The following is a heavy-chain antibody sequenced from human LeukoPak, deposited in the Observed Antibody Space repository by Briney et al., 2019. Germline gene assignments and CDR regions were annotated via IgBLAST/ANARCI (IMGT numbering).Heavy chain of an antibody. V-gene: IGHV4-59*05. CDR3: ARHTRITMIVVVPRGYGMDV. Sequence: PSETLSLTCTVSGGSISNYYWSWIRQPPGKGLEWIGSIYYSGSTYYNPSLKSRVTISVDTSKNQFSLKLSSVTAADTAVYYCARHTRITMIVVVPRGYGMDVWGQGTTVTVSS. CDR1: GGSISNYY. D-gene: IGHD3-22*01. CDR2: IYYSGST. J-gene: IGHJ6*02.